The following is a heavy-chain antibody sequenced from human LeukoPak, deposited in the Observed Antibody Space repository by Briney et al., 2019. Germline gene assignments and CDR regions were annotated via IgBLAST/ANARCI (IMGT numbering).Heavy chain of an antibody. Sequence: PGGSLRLSCAASGFTFSSYDMHWVRQGTGKGLEWVSAIGTPGDTYYAGSVKGRFTISRDNAKKSLYLQMNSLRAEDTAVYYCARDRGYYDSIDYGYFDPWGQGTLVTVSS. CDR1: GFTFSSYD. D-gene: IGHD3-22*01. V-gene: IGHV3-13*01. CDR3: ARDRGYYDSIDYGYFDP. J-gene: IGHJ5*02. CDR2: IGTPGDT.